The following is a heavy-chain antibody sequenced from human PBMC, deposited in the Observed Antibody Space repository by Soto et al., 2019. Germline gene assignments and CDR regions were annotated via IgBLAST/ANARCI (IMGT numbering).Heavy chain of an antibody. CDR3: ARNAYQLPNYSYYYGMDV. CDR2: IYYSGST. D-gene: IGHD2-2*01. J-gene: IGHJ6*02. CDR1: GDSINSDNYY. V-gene: IGHV4-39*01. Sequence: SETLSLTCSVSGDSINSDNYYWGWIRQPPGKGLEWIGNIYYSGSTYYNPSLKSRVTVAVDTSKNQFSLKLRSVTAADTAVYYCARNAYQLPNYSYYYGMDVWGQGTTVTVSS.